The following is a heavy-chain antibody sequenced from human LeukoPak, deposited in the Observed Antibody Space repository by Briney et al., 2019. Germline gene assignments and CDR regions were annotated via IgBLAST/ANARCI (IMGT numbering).Heavy chain of an antibody. CDR3: ARVSVAASFYYYYGMDV. CDR1: GYTFTSYG. J-gene: IGHJ6*02. CDR2: ISAYNGNT. Sequence: GASVKVSCKASGYTFTSYGISWVRQAPGQGLEWMGWISAYNGNTNYAQKLQGRVTMTTDTSTSTAYMELSSLRSEDTAGYYCARVSVAASFYYYYGMDVWGQGTTVTVSS. D-gene: IGHD2-15*01. V-gene: IGHV1-18*01.